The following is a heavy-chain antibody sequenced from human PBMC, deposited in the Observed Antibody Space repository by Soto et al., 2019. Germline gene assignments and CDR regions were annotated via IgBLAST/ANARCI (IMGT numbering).Heavy chain of an antibody. CDR2: VNVGSGNT. CDR3: ARVRHYYDSSGYFIPFDY. Sequence: ASVKVSCKASGFTFTSSAVQWVRQARGQRLEWIGWVNVGSGNTKYSQKFQGRVTITRDTSASTAYMELSSLRSEDTAVYYCARVRHYYDSSGYFIPFDYWGQGTLVTVSS. V-gene: IGHV1-3*01. J-gene: IGHJ4*02. CDR1: GFTFTSSA. D-gene: IGHD3-22*01.